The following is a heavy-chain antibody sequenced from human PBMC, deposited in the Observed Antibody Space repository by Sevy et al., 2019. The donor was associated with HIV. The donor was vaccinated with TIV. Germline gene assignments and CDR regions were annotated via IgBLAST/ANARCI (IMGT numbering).Heavy chain of an antibody. J-gene: IGHJ4*02. D-gene: IGHD3-16*01. CDR1: GGSFSGYY. Sequence: SETLSLTCAVYGGSFSGYYWNWIRQPPGKGLEWIGEINHGGTTNYNPSLKSRVTISIDTYRNQFSLKLSSVTATDTAVYYWARGGGNYGGDYWGQGALVTVSS. CDR2: INHGGTT. CDR3: ARGGGNYGGDY. V-gene: IGHV4-34*01.